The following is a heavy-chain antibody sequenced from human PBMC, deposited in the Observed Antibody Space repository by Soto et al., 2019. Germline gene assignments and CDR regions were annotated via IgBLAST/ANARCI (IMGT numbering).Heavy chain of an antibody. V-gene: IGHV3-30*18. D-gene: IGHD1-1*01. Sequence: QVQLVESGGGVVQPGRSLRLSCAASGFTFSTYGMHWVRQAPGKGLEWVAVISYDGVNKYYADSVKGRFTISRDNSKNTRYLQMNSLRAEDTAVYYWAKSVYNWDDGFFDYWGQGTLVTVSS. CDR1: GFTFSTYG. CDR3: AKSVYNWDDGFFDY. J-gene: IGHJ4*02. CDR2: ISYDGVNK.